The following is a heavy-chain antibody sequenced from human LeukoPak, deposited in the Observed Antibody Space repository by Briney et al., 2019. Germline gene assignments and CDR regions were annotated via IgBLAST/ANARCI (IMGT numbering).Heavy chain of an antibody. CDR1: GFTFSSYV. Sequence: GRSLRLSCAASGFTFSSYVMHWVRQAPGKGLEWVSSIISTSTYIYYADSVKGRFTISRDNARNSLYLQMNSLRAEDTAVYYCARDPLDIWGQGTMVTVSS. CDR2: IISTSTYI. J-gene: IGHJ3*02. CDR3: ARDPLDI. V-gene: IGHV3-21*01.